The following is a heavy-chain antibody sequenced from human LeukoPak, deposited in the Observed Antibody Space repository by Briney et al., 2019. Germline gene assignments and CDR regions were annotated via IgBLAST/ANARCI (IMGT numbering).Heavy chain of an antibody. CDR1: GFTFSSYG. Sequence: GGSLRHSCAASGFTFSSYGMHWVRQAPGKGLEWVAVISYDGSNKYYADSVKGRFTISRDNSKNTLYLQMNSLRAEDTAVYYCAKGPGDSTYWGQGTLVTVSS. CDR3: AKGPGDSTY. V-gene: IGHV3-30*18. D-gene: IGHD4-17*01. J-gene: IGHJ4*02. CDR2: ISYDGSNK.